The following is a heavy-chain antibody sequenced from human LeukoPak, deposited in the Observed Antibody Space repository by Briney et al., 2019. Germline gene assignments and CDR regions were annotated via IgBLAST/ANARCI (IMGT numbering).Heavy chain of an antibody. V-gene: IGHV4-34*01. J-gene: IGHJ4*02. D-gene: IGHD4-17*01. CDR1: GGSFSGYY. Sequence: SETLSLTCAVYGGSFSGYYWSWIRQPPGKGLEWIGEINHSGSANYNPSLKSRVTISVDTSKNQFSLKLSSVTAADTAVYYCASYGDYESWSQGTLVTVSS. CDR3: ASYGDYES. CDR2: INHSGSA.